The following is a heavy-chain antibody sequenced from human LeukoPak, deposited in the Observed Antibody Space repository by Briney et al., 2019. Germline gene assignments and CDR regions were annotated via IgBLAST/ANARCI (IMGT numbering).Heavy chain of an antibody. Sequence: GGPLRLSCAASGFTFSSYGMHWVRQAPGKGLEWVAVISYDGSNKYYADSVKGRFTISRDNSKNTLYLQMNSLRAEDTAVYYCAKNLRPKLITMVRGNPYYYYGMDVWGQGTTVTVSS. CDR2: ISYDGSNK. D-gene: IGHD3-10*01. V-gene: IGHV3-30*18. J-gene: IGHJ6*02. CDR3: AKNLRPKLITMVRGNPYYYYGMDV. CDR1: GFTFSSYG.